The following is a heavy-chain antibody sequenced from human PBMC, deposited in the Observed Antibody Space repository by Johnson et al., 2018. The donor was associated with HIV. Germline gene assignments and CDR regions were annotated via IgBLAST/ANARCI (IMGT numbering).Heavy chain of an antibody. V-gene: IGHV3-20*04. CDR1: GFTFDDYG. CDR2: INWNGGST. J-gene: IGHJ3*02. D-gene: IGHD6-13*01. Sequence: EVQLVESGGGVVRPGGSLRLSCAASGFTFDDYGMSWVRQAQGKGLAWVSGINWNGGSTGYVDSVKGRFTISRDNAKNSLYLQMNSLRAEDTALYYCARVRTAAGFDAFDIWGQGTMVTVSS. CDR3: ARVRTAAGFDAFDI.